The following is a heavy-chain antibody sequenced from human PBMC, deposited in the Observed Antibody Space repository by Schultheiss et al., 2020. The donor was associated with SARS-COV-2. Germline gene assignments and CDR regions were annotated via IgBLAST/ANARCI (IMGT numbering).Heavy chain of an antibody. Sequence: SETLSLTCTVSGYSISSGSYYWSWIRQPAGKGLEWIGRIYTSGSTNYNPSLKSRVTMSVDTSKNQFSLKLSSVTAADTAVYYCATGSGYSGYGDWGQGTLVTVSS. CDR2: IYTSGST. CDR3: ATGSGYSGYGD. V-gene: IGHV4-61*02. CDR1: GYSISSGSYY. D-gene: IGHD5-12*01. J-gene: IGHJ4*02.